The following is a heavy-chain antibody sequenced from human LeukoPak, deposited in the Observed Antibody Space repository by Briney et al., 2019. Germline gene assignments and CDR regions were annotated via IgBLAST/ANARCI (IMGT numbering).Heavy chain of an antibody. V-gene: IGHV1-46*01. D-gene: IGHD4-23*01. J-gene: IGHJ4*02. Sequence: ASVKVSCKAFGYTFTSNYMHWVRQAPGQGPGWMGVISPSGGSTTYAQKFQGRVKLTRDMSTSTDYLELRSLRSDDTAVYYCARQGYGGHSRGAADYWGQGTLVTVSS. CDR3: ARQGYGGHSRGAADY. CDR1: GYTFTSNY. CDR2: ISPSGGST.